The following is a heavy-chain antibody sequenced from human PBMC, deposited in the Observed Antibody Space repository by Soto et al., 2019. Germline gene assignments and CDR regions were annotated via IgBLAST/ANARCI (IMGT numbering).Heavy chain of an antibody. CDR3: ARSYYYGSGSSWYYYGMDV. V-gene: IGHV3-30-3*01. Sequence: GGSLRLSCAASGFTFSSYAMHWVRQAPGKGLEWVAVISYDGSNKYYADSVKGRFTISRDNSKNTLYLQMNSLRAEDTAVYYCARSYYYGSGSSWYYYGMDVCGQGTTVTVS. CDR2: ISYDGSNK. J-gene: IGHJ6*02. D-gene: IGHD3-10*01. CDR1: GFTFSSYA.